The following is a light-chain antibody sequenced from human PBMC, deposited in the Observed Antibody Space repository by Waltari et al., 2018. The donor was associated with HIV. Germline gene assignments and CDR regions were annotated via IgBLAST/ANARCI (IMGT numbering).Light chain of an antibody. CDR2: AVS. CDR3: QQSHSNPLT. V-gene: IGKV1-39*01. J-gene: IGKJ3*01. Sequence: DIQMPQSPPSLSASVGARVTITCRASQNINMYLNWYQQRPGEAPRLLLYAVSTLQTGVPSRFSGSGSGTDFFLSISSLQPEDFATDYCQQSHSNPLTFGPGTTVEI. CDR1: QNINMY.